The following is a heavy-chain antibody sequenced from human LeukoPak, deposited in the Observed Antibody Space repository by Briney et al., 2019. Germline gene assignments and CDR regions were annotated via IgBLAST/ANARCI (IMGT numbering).Heavy chain of an antibody. Sequence: SETLSLTCTVSGGSISGYSWSWIRQPPGKGLEWIGYTHYSGSSNYNPSLKSRVTISVDTSKNQFSLKVSSVTAADAAVYYCARCGRNNRGYYYMEDWGKGTTVTVSS. V-gene: IGHV4-59*01. CDR1: GGSISGYS. CDR2: THYSGSS. D-gene: IGHD2/OR15-2a*01. CDR3: ARCGRNNRGYYYMED. J-gene: IGHJ6*03.